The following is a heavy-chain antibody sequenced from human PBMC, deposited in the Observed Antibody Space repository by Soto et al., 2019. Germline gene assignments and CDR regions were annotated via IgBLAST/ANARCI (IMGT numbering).Heavy chain of an antibody. Sequence: SVKVSCKASGGTFSSYAISWVRQAPGQGLEWMGGIIPIFGSANYAQKFQGRVTITADESTSTAYMELSSLRSEDTAVYYCARAPGTTTWFDPWGQGTLVTVSS. CDR2: IIPIFGSA. D-gene: IGHD1-7*01. V-gene: IGHV1-69*13. CDR1: GGTFSSYA. CDR3: ARAPGTTTWFDP. J-gene: IGHJ5*02.